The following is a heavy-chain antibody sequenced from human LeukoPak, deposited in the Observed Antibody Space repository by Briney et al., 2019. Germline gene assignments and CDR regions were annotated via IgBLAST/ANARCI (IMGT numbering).Heavy chain of an antibody. D-gene: IGHD3-22*01. V-gene: IGHV1-69*13. Sequence: SVKVSCKASGGTFSGHAISWVRQAPGQGLEWMGRIIPNFGTANYAQKFQGRVTITADESTSPASMELISMRSEDTSVCSCATPAYYYDSSGYYFPPPGYYYFDMDVWGKGPTVTVSS. CDR1: GGTFSGHA. CDR2: IIPNFGTA. CDR3: ATPAYYYDSSGYYFPPPGYYYFDMDV. J-gene: IGHJ6*03.